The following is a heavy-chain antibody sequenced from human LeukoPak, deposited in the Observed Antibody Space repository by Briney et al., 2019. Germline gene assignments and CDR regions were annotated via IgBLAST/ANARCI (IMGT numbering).Heavy chain of an antibody. V-gene: IGHV4-34*01. Sequence: SETLSLTCGVYGGSLSDYYWSWIRQPPGKGLEWIGEINHSGSTNYNPSLKSRVTISVDTSKNQFSLKLSSVTAADTAVYYCARRSSGWYDVWGKGTTVTISS. J-gene: IGHJ6*04. CDR2: INHSGST. CDR1: GGSLSDYY. D-gene: IGHD6-19*01. CDR3: ARRSSGWYDV.